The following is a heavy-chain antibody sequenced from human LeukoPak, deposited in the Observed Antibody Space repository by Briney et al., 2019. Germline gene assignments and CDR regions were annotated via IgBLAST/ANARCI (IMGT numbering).Heavy chain of an antibody. D-gene: IGHD5-12*01. CDR2: IYYSGST. CDR3: ARAATIRDYYYGMDV. J-gene: IGHJ6*02. CDR1: GGSISSYY. V-gene: IGHV4-59*01. Sequence: SETLSLTCTVSGGSISSYYWSWIRQPPGKGLEWIGYIYYSGSTNYNPSLKSRVTISVDTSKNQFSLKLSSATAADTAVYYCARAATIRDYYYGMDVWGQGTTVTVSS.